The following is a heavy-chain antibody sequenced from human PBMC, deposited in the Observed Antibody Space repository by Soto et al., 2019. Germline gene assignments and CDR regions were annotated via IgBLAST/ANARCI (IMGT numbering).Heavy chain of an antibody. CDR1: GGSINSKSYF. J-gene: IGHJ4*02. V-gene: IGHV4-39*02. Sequence: SETLSLTCSFSGGSINSKSYFWGWIRQTPGKGLEWIASINYVGKTYYSPSLKSRLAISVDTSKNQFSLRLSSVTAADTAVYYCARDRYGGFDYWGLGTLVTVS. CDR3: ARDRYGGFDY. CDR2: INYVGKT. D-gene: IGHD3-9*01.